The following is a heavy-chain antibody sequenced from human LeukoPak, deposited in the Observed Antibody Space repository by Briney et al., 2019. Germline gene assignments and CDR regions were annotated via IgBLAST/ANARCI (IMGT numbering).Heavy chain of an antibody. CDR1: GDTVTGFS. J-gene: IGHJ4*02. CDR2: FDPEDGAR. Sequence: ASVKVSCKVSGDTVTGFSIHWVRQAPGHGLEWMGGFDPEDGARIFAQKFQGRVTMTEDTSTDTAYMDLSSLRSEDTAVYYCATGYTYDYSLYWGQGTLVAVSS. V-gene: IGHV1-24*01. D-gene: IGHD5-18*01. CDR3: ATGYTYDYSLY.